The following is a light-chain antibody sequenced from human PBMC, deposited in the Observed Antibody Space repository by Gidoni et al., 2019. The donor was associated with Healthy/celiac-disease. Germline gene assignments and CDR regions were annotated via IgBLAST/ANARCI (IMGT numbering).Light chain of an antibody. CDR1: SLRSYY. V-gene: IGLV3-19*01. CDR2: GKN. Sequence: SSELTQHPAVSVAFGQTVRITCQGDSLRSYYASWYQQKPGQAPVLVIYGKNNRPSGIPDRFSGSSSGNTASLTITGAQAEDEADYYCNSRDSSGNHVVFGGGTKLTVL. CDR3: NSRDSSGNHVV. J-gene: IGLJ2*01.